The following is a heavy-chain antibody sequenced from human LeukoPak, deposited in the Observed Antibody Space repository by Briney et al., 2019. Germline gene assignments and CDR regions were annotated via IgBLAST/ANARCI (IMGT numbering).Heavy chain of an antibody. Sequence: GGSLRLSCAASGFTFSSYGMHWVRQAPGKGLEWGAVISYDGSNKYYADSVKGRFTISRDNSKNTLYLQMHSLRAEDTAVYYCAKAPGRGSSSWYGSYYYYYYMDVWGKGPTVTIS. CDR3: AKAPGRGSSSWYGSYYYYYYMDV. CDR2: ISYDGSNK. D-gene: IGHD6-13*01. J-gene: IGHJ6*03. CDR1: GFTFSSYG. V-gene: IGHV3-30*18.